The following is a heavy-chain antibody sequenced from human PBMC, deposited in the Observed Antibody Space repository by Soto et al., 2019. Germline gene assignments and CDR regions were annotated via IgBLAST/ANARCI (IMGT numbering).Heavy chain of an antibody. V-gene: IGHV5-51*01. CDR1: GYTFTTYW. Sequence: ESLKISCKGSGYTFTTYWIAWVRQMPGKGLEWMGIIYPSDSDTRYSPSFQGQITISADKSINTAYLQWSSLKASDTAMYYCARRPAGMDVWGLGTTVTVSS. CDR3: ARRPAGMDV. CDR2: IYPSDSDT. J-gene: IGHJ6*02.